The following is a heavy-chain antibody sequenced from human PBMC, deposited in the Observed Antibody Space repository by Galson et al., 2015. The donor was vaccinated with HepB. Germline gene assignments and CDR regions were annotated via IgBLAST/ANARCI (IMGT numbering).Heavy chain of an antibody. Sequence: SLRLSCAASGFTFSRYAMHWVRQAPGKGLEWVAVISYDGSNKYYADSVKGRFTISRDNSKNTPYLQMNSLRAEDTAVYYCARDFTSTTEYGYWGQGTLVTVSS. D-gene: IGHD2/OR15-2a*01. CDR3: ARDFTSTTEYGY. V-gene: IGHV3-30-3*01. CDR1: GFTFSRYA. CDR2: ISYDGSNK. J-gene: IGHJ4*02.